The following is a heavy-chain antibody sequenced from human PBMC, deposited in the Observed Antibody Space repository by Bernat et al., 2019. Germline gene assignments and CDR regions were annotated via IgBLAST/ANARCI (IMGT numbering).Heavy chain of an antibody. CDR2: ISAYNGNT. CDR3: ARDQHYYDSSGYFNYYGMDV. D-gene: IGHD3-22*01. CDR1: GYTFTSYG. Sequence: QVQLVQSGAEVKKPGASVKVSCKASGYTFTSYGISWVRQAPGQGLEWMGWISAYNGNTNYAQKLQGRVTMTTDTSTSTAYMELRSLRSDDTAVYYCARDQHYYDSSGYFNYYGMDVWGQGTTVTDSS. V-gene: IGHV1-18*01. J-gene: IGHJ6*02.